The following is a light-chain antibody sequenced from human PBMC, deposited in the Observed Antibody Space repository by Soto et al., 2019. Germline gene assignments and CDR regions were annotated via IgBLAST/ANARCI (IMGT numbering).Light chain of an antibody. V-gene: IGLV2-14*01. Sequence: QSALTQPASVSGSPGQSITISCTGTSSDVGGYNYVSWYQQHPGKAPKLMIYDVSNRPSGVSNHFSASKSGNTASLTISGLHAEDEADYYWSLYTSSSTLAFGGGTKLTVL. CDR3: SLYTSSSTLA. CDR1: SSDVGGYNY. J-gene: IGLJ2*01. CDR2: DVS.